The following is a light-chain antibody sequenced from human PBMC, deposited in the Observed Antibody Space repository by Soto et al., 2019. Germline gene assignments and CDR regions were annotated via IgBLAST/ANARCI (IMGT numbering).Light chain of an antibody. Sequence: QSVLTQPASVSGSPGQTITISCTGTSSDVGGYNYVSWYQQHPGKAPTLVIYGVSYRPSGVSARFSGSKFQNTASLTISGLQAEDEADYYCCSYAGAFTYVFGSGTKVTVL. CDR3: CSYAGAFTYV. CDR2: GVS. CDR1: SSDVGGYNY. V-gene: IGLV2-14*01. J-gene: IGLJ1*01.